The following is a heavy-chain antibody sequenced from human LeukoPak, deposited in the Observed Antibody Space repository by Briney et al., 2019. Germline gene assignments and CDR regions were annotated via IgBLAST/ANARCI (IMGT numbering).Heavy chain of an antibody. CDR2: ISGSGGYT. J-gene: IGHJ3*02. CDR1: GFTFSSYA. Sequence: PGGSLRLSCAASGFTFSSYAMSWVRQAPGKGLEWVSAISGSGGYTYYTDSVKGRFTISRDDSKNSLYLQMNSLRAEDTAVYYCARNTMIVVTDAFDIWGQGTMVTVSS. V-gene: IGHV3-23*01. CDR3: ARNTMIVVTDAFDI. D-gene: IGHD3-22*01.